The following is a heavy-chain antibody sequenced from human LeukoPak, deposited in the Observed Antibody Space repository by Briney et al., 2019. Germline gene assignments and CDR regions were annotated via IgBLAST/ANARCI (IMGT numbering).Heavy chain of an antibody. CDR1: GGSLSSYY. D-gene: IGHD2-15*01. CDR2: IYNGGST. Sequence: PSETLSLTCTVSGGSLSSYYWSWVRQPPGKGLERIGYIYNGGSTNYNPSLTSRVTTSIDTSKNQFSLKVIYVTAADTAAYYCARDRIRYRSGGSCYSSYAMDVWGKGTTVTVSS. J-gene: IGHJ6*04. CDR3: ARDRIRYRSGGSCYSSYAMDV. V-gene: IGHV4-59*01.